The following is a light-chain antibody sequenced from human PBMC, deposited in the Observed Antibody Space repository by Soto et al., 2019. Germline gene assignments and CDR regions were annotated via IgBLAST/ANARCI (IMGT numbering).Light chain of an antibody. CDR2: GAS. CDR3: QQYNDWPPMYT. Sequence: EIVMTQSPATLSVSPGERATLSCRASQSISSNLAWYQQKPGQAPRLLIYGASTRATGIPARFSGSGSGTEITLTITSLQSEDLAVYFCQQYNDWPPMYTFGQGTKLEIK. J-gene: IGKJ2*01. CDR1: QSISSN. V-gene: IGKV3-15*01.